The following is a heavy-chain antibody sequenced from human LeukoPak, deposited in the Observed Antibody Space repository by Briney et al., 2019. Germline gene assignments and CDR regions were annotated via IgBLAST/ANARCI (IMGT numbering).Heavy chain of an antibody. D-gene: IGHD6-19*01. CDR2: ISSSSSYI. V-gene: IGHV3-21*01. Sequence: GGSLRLSCAASGFTFSSYSMNWVRQAPGKGLEWVSSISSSSSYIYYADSVKGRLTISRDNAKNSLYLQMNSLRAEDTAVYYCARDFYIAVAGSSLDYWGQGTLVTVSS. J-gene: IGHJ4*02. CDR3: ARDFYIAVAGSSLDY. CDR1: GFTFSSYS.